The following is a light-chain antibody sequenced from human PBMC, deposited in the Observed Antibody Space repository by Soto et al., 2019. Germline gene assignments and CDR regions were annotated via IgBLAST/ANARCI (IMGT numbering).Light chain of an antibody. J-gene: IGLJ1*01. Sequence: QSVLTQPASVSGSPGQSITISCTGTSGDVGNFDLVSWYQQHPGKAPKLIIYEVNKRPPAVSNRFSGSKSDNTASLTISGLQAEDEADYYCCSYAGSRTFVFGTGTQLTVL. V-gene: IGLV2-23*02. CDR1: SGDVGNFDL. CDR2: EVN. CDR3: CSYAGSRTFV.